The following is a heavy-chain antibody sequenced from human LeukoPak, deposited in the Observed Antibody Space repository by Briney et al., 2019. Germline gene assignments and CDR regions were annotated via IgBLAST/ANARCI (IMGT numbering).Heavy chain of an antibody. CDR1: GFALSSDA. CDR2: ISCSGGST. V-gene: IGHV3-23*01. Sequence: PRRSLRPSRAASGFALSSDAMSSVPQAPGKGLEWVSAISCSGGSTYYADPVKGRFTIARANSKNTLYLQMTSLRAEDTAVYYCAKDAPGNIVVVPAANSWGQGTLVTVSS. J-gene: IGHJ4*02. D-gene: IGHD2-2*01. CDR3: AKDAPGNIVVVPAANS.